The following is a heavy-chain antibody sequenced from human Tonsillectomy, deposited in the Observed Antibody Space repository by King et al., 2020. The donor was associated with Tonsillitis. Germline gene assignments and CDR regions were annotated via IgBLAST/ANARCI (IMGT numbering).Heavy chain of an antibody. D-gene: IGHD6-6*01. CDR3: ASNGARGGSSWSRSFDY. CDR1: GGSISSYY. Sequence: VQLQESGPGLVKPSETLSLTCTVSGGSISSYYWSWIRQPPGKGLEWIGYIYYSGSTNYNPSLKSRVTISVDTSKNQFSLRLSSVTAADTAVYYCASNGARGGSSWSRSFDYWGQGTLVTVSS. CDR2: IYYSGST. J-gene: IGHJ4*02. V-gene: IGHV4-59*08.